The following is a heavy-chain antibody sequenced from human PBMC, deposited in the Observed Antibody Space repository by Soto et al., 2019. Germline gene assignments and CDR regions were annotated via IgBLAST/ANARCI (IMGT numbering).Heavy chain of an antibody. CDR3: ARGSITYDFWSGPQLDYYYGMDV. Sequence: PSETLSLTCTVSGGSISSYYWSWIRQPPGKGLEWIGYIYYSGSTNYNPSLKSRVTISVDTSKNQFSLKLSSVTAADTAVYYCARGSITYDFWSGPQLDYYYGMDVWGQGTTVTVSS. D-gene: IGHD3-3*01. CDR1: GGSISSYY. CDR2: IYYSGST. J-gene: IGHJ6*02. V-gene: IGHV4-59*01.